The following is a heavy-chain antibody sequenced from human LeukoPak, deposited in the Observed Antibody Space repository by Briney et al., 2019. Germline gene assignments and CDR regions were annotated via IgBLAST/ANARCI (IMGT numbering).Heavy chain of an antibody. V-gene: IGHV4-34*01. CDR3: ARGGFITMIVVVTENWFDP. J-gene: IGHJ5*02. CDR1: GGSFSGYY. Sequence: SETLSLTCAVYGGSFSGYYWSWIRQPPGKGLEWIGSIYYSGSTYYNPSLKSRVTISVDTSKNQFSLKLSSVTAADTAVYYCARGGFITMIVVVTENWFDPWGQGTLVTVSS. CDR2: IYYSGST. D-gene: IGHD3-22*01.